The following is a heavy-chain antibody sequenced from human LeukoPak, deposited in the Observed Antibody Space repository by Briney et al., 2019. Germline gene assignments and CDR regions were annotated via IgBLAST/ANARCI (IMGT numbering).Heavy chain of an antibody. V-gene: IGHV1-18*01. CDR2: ISAYNGNT. CDR3: ARGLARKGGIAAVWVWFDP. J-gene: IGHJ5*02. D-gene: IGHD6-13*01. Sequence: GASVTVSCKASGYTFTSYGISWVRQAPGQGLEWMGWISAYNGNTNYAQNLQGRVTMTTDTSTSTAYMDLRSLRSDDTAVYYCARGLARKGGIAAVWVWFDPWGQGTLVTVSS. CDR1: GYTFTSYG.